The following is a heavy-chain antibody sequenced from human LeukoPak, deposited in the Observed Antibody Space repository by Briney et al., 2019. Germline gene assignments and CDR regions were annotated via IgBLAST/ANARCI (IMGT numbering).Heavy chain of an antibody. V-gene: IGHV1-2*02. CDR1: GGTFSSYA. J-gene: IGHJ4*02. CDR2: INPNSGGT. Sequence: ASVKVSCKASGGTFSSYAISWVRQAPGQGLEWMGWINPNSGGTNYAQKFQGRVTMTRDTSISTAYMELSRLRSDDTAVYYCAKDVVATQGGLDYWGQGTLVTVSS. CDR3: AKDVVATQGGLDY. D-gene: IGHD5-12*01.